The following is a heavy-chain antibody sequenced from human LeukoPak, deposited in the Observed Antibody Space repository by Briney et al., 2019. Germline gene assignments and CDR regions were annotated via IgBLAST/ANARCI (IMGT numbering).Heavy chain of an antibody. CDR3: ARGGLLRYFDWSDY. J-gene: IGHJ4*02. CDR1: GGSISSHY. D-gene: IGHD3-9*01. Sequence: PSETLSLTCTASGGSISSHYWSWIRQPPGKGLEWIGYIYYSGSTNYNPSLKSRVTISVDTSKNQFSLKLSSVTAADTAVYYCARGGLLRYFDWSDYWGQGTLVTVSS. CDR2: IYYSGST. V-gene: IGHV4-59*11.